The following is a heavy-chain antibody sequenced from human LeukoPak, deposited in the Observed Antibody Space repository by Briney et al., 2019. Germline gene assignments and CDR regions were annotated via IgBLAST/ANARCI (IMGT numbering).Heavy chain of an antibody. D-gene: IGHD1-1*01. Sequence: PGGSRRLACAAAGFTFGNYWMRWVRQTAGKWREWVAEIKQDGSEKNYVGSVKGRFIISRDNTKSSLSLQMNSLRDEDTAVYYCARDKYMSGHVGSLFDPWGQGTLVIVSS. CDR3: ARDKYMSGHVGSLFDP. CDR2: IKQDGSEK. CDR1: GFTFGNYW. J-gene: IGHJ5*02. V-gene: IGHV3-7*01.